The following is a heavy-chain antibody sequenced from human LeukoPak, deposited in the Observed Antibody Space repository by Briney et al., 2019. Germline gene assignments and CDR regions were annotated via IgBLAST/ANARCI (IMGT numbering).Heavy chain of an antibody. J-gene: IGHJ4*02. CDR1: GGSLSGYY. CDR3: ARGGSVHYFDY. V-gene: IGHV4-34*01. Sequence: SETLSLTCAVYGGSLSGYYWCWIRQLPEKGLEWIGEINHSGTTNYNPSLKSRVTISVDTSKNPFSLKLSSVTAADTAVYYCARGGSVHYFDYWGQGTLVTVSS. D-gene: IGHD1-26*01. CDR2: INHSGTT.